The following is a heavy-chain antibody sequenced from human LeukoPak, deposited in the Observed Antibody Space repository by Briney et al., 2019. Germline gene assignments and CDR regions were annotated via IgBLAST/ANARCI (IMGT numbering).Heavy chain of an antibody. V-gene: IGHV3-74*01. CDR1: GFTFSNYW. Sequence: SGGSLRLSCAASGFTFSNYWMYWVRQAPGKGLVWVSRISSDGRSTSYADSVKGRFTISRDNAKNTLYLQMDSLRAEDTAVYYCARVGITSNFYCYYGMDVWGLGTTVTVSS. CDR3: ARVGITSNFYCYYGMDV. J-gene: IGHJ6*02. D-gene: IGHD3-16*01. CDR2: ISSDGRST.